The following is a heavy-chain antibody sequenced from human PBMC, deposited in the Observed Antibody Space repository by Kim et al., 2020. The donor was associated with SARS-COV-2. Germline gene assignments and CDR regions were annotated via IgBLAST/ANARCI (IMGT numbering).Heavy chain of an antibody. D-gene: IGHD3-16*01. CDR2: IDCGNGNT. Sequence: ASVKVSCKTSGHFFTRDSIHWVRQAPGQGLEWMGGIDCGNGNTIYSQKFQGRVTFTTDTSASTAYMELSFLRSEDSAVYYCLGGSYFDYWGQGTLVTVPS. V-gene: IGHV1-3*01. CDR3: LGGSYFDY. CDR1: GHFFTRDS. J-gene: IGHJ4*02.